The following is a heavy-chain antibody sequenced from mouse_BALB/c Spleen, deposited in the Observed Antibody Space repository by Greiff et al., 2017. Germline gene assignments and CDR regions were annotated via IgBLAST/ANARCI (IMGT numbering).Heavy chain of an antibody. D-gene: IGHD2-1*01. J-gene: IGHJ2*01. V-gene: IGHV5-17*02. CDR2: ISSGSSTI. CDR1: GFTFSSFG. CDR3: AGSAGGNLNYFDY. Sequence: EVQGVESGGGLVQPGGSRKLSCAASGFTFSSFGMHWVRQAPEKGLEWVAYISSGSSTIYYADTVKGRFTISRDNPKNTLFLQMTSLRSEDTAMYYCAGSAGGNLNYFDYWGQGTTLTVSS.